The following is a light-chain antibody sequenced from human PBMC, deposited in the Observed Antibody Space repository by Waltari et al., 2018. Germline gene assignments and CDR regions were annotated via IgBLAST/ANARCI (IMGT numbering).Light chain of an antibody. V-gene: IGLV1-36*01. CDR2: YDD. CDR1: RSNIGNNA. Sequence: QSVLTQPPSVSEAPRQRVAISCSGSRSNIGNNAVNWYLQVPGKAPKLLIYYDDLLPSGVSDRFSGSRSGTSASLAISGLQSEDEGDYYGATWDNTLSGWVFGGGTRLTVL. J-gene: IGLJ3*02. CDR3: ATWDNTLSGWV.